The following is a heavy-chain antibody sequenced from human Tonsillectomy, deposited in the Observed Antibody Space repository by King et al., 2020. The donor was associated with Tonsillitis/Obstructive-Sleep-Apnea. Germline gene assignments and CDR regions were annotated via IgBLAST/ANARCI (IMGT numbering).Heavy chain of an antibody. J-gene: IGHJ6*03. V-gene: IGHV4-34*01. CDR1: GGSFSGYY. Sequence: VQLQQWGAGLLKPSETLSLPCAVYGGSFSGYYWSWIRQPPGKGLEWIGEINHSGSTNYNPSLKSRVTISVDTSKNQFSLKLSSVTAADTAVYYCARGRKGPYYYYYMDVWGKGTTVTVSS. CDR2: INHSGST. CDR3: ARGRKGPYYYYYMDV.